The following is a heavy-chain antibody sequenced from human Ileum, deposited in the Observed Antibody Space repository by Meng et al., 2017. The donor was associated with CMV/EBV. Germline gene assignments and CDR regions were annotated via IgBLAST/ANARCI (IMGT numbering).Heavy chain of an antibody. CDR3: ARGGASDYYYYGLDV. CDR2: INRDGTST. J-gene: IGHJ6*02. Sequence: GESLKISCAASGFTFNSYWMNWVRQAPGKGLVWVSRINRDGTSTTYADSVKGRFTFSRDNAKNTLYLQLNSLRAEDTAVYYCARGGASDYYYYGLDVWGQGTTVTVSS. CDR1: GFTFNSYW. V-gene: IGHV3-74*01.